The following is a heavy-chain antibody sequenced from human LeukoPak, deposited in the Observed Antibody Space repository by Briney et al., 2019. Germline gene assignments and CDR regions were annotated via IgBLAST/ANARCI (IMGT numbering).Heavy chain of an antibody. D-gene: IGHD3-10*01. CDR3: ARGSGLWFGGPWEKRCWFDP. CDR1: GYTFTSYY. V-gene: IGHV1-2*02. Sequence: ASVKVSCKASGYTFTSYYMHWVRQAPGQGLEWMGWINPNSGGTNYAQKFQGRVTMTRDTSISTAYMELSRLRSDDTAVYYCARGSGLWFGGPWEKRCWFDPWGQGTLVTVSS. CDR2: INPNSGGT. J-gene: IGHJ5*02.